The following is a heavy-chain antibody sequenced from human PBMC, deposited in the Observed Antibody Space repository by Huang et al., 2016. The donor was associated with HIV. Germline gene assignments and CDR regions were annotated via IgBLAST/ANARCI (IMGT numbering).Heavy chain of an antibody. Sequence: QVQLVQSGAEVKKPGASVKVSCKASGYAFTSYYMHWVRQAPGQGLEWMGIINPRDGSTSYAQKVQCRVTTTRDTSTNTVFMELSSLRSEDTAVYYCARDRDFYDSSGYWGFNYFDYWGQGTLVTVSS. D-gene: IGHD3-22*01. CDR3: ARDRDFYDSSGYWGFNYFDY. CDR1: GYAFTSYY. J-gene: IGHJ4*02. CDR2: INPRDGST. V-gene: IGHV1-46*01.